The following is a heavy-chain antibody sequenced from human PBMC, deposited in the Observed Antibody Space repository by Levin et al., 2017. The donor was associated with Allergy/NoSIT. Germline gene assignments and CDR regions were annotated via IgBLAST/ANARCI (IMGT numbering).Heavy chain of an antibody. CDR3: ARGRKLRFLEWLYRFDY. D-gene: IGHD3-3*01. V-gene: IGHV4-34*01. J-gene: IGHJ4*02. CDR1: GGSLSDYY. CDR2: INHSGST. Sequence: SETLSLTCAVYGGSLSDYYWNWIRQPPGEGLEWIGEINHSGSTNYNPSLKSRVTISVDTSKNQFSLKLSSVTAADTAVYYCARGRKLRFLEWLYRFDYWGPGTLVTVSS.